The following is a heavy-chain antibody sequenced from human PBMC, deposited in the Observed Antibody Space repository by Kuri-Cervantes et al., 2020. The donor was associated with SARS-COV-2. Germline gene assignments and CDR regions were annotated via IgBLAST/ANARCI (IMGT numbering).Heavy chain of an antibody. Sequence: GESLKISCAASGFTFSSYWMHWVRQAPGKGLEWVSSISSSSSYIYYADSVKGRFTISRDNAKNSLYLQMNSLRAEDTAVYYCAREGQLERPGAYYYYYGMDVWGQGTTVTVSS. CDR1: GFTFSSYW. D-gene: IGHD1-1*01. CDR2: ISSSSSYI. CDR3: AREGQLERPGAYYYYYGMDV. J-gene: IGHJ6*02. V-gene: IGHV3-21*01.